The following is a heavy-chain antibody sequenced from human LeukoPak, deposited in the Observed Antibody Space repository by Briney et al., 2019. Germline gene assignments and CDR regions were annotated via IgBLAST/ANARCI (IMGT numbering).Heavy chain of an antibody. CDR1: GYTFTSYD. Sequence: ASVKVSCKASGYTFTSYDISWVRQAPGQGLEWMGWISTYNGNTNYAQKFQGRVIMTTDTSTSTAYVDLRSLRSDDTAVYYCARVITMVRGVVDFDYWGQGTLVTVSS. J-gene: IGHJ4*02. D-gene: IGHD3-10*01. CDR3: ARVITMVRGVVDFDY. V-gene: IGHV1-18*01. CDR2: ISTYNGNT.